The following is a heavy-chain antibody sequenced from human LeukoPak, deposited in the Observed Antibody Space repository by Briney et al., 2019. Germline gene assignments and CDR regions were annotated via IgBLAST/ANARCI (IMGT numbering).Heavy chain of an antibody. Sequence: SETLSLTCTVSGGSISSYYWSWIRQPAGKGLEWSGLIYTSGSTNYNPSLKSRVTMSVDTSKNQFSLKLSSVTAADTAVYYCARGGNGELLSPFDYWGQGTLVTVSS. CDR3: ARGGNGELLSPFDY. D-gene: IGHD3-10*01. CDR1: GGSISSYY. CDR2: IYTSGST. V-gene: IGHV4-4*07. J-gene: IGHJ4*02.